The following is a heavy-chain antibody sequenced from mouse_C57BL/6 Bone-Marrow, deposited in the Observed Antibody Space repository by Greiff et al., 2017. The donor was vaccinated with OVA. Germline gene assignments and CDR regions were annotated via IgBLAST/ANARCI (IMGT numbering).Heavy chain of an antibody. V-gene: IGHV2-4*01. CDR2: IWRGGST. D-gene: IGHD1-1*01. CDR3: AKTGFITTVVATLDWYFDV. CDR1: GFSLTSYG. Sequence: VQLQQSGPGLVQPSQSLSITCTVSGFSLTSYGVHWVRQPPGKGLEWLGVIWRGGSTDYNAAFISRLSISKDNSKGQVFFKMNSLQAEDTAIYYCAKTGFITTVVATLDWYFDVWGTGTTVTVSS. J-gene: IGHJ1*03.